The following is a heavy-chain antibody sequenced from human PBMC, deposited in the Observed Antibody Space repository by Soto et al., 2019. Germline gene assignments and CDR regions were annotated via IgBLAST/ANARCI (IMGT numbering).Heavy chain of an antibody. J-gene: IGHJ4*02. D-gene: IGHD3-22*01. CDR2: ISGSGGST. V-gene: IGHV3-23*01. CDR1: GFTFSSYA. CDR3: AKGPSQYYYDSSGYYPFDY. Sequence: GGSLRLSCAASGFTFSSYAMSWVRQAPGKGLEWVSAISGSGGSTYYADSVKGRFTISRDNSKNTLYLQMNSLRAEDTAVYYCAKGPSQYYYDSSGYYPFDYWGQGTLVTVSS.